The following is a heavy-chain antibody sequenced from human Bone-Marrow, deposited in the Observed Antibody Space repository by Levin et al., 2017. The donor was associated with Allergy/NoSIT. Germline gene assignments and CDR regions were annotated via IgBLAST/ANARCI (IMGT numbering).Heavy chain of an antibody. V-gene: IGHV5-51*01. D-gene: IGHD3-10*01. Sequence: GGSLRLSCKASGYSFTNHWTAWVRQMPGKGLEWMGIVYPRDSDTKYNTSFQGQVTISADKSSTTAYLDWDSLKASDTAIYSCARGLATTYYGMDVGGQGTTVAVSS. CDR1: GYSFTNHW. CDR2: VYPRDSDT. CDR3: ARGLATTYYGMDV. J-gene: IGHJ6*02.